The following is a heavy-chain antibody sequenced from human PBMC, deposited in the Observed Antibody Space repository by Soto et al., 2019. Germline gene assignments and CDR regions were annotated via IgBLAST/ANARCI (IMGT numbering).Heavy chain of an antibody. Sequence: QITLKESGPPLVKPTQTLTLTCTFSGFSLSTSGVGVGWIRQPPGKALEWLALIYWDDDKRHSPSLKSRLTTVKDXSKNQVVPTMTNMDPVDTATYYCAHSTRTIDAFDIWGQGTMVTVSS. CDR2: IYWDDDK. D-gene: IGHD2-15*01. CDR3: AHSTRTIDAFDI. CDR1: GFSLSTSGVG. J-gene: IGHJ3*02. V-gene: IGHV2-5*02.